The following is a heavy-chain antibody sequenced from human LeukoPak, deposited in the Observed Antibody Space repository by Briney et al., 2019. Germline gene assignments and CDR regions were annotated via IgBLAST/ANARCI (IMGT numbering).Heavy chain of an antibody. Sequence: GGSLRLSCAASGFTFSSYWMSWVRQAPGKGLEWVANIKQDGSEKYYVDSVKGRFTISRDNAKNSLYLQMNSLRAEDTAVYYCARVPSAAAGFNYYYYYMDVWGKGTTVTVSS. D-gene: IGHD6-13*01. V-gene: IGHV3-7*01. CDR1: GFTFSSYW. CDR2: IKQDGSEK. J-gene: IGHJ6*03. CDR3: ARVPSAAAGFNYYYYYMDV.